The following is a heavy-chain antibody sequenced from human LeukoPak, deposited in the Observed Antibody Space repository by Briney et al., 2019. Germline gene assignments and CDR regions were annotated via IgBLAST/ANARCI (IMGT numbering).Heavy chain of an antibody. Sequence: ASVKVSCKASGYTFTSYYMHWVRQAPGQGLEWMGIINPRGGSTSYAQKFQGRVTMTEDTSTDTAYMELSSLRSEDTAVYYCATAPFDYWGQGTLVTVSS. CDR3: ATAPFDY. J-gene: IGHJ4*02. V-gene: IGHV1-46*01. CDR1: GYTFTSYY. CDR2: INPRGGST.